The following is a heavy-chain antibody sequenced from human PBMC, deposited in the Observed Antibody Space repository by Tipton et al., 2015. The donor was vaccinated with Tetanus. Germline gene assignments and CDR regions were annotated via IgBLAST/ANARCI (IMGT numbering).Heavy chain of an antibody. CDR2: VSYSGRT. J-gene: IGHJ4*02. D-gene: IGHD1-26*01. Sequence: TLSLTCTVSGGSVRSGDYSWNWIRQPPGKGLEWLAYVSYSGRTNSNYFLKSRITVSQDASKNHFSLRLTSVTAADTAVYYCARGLPREPFYFDYWGQGKQVSVSS. CDR1: GGSVRSGDYS. CDR3: ARGLPREPFYFDY. V-gene: IGHV4-61*03.